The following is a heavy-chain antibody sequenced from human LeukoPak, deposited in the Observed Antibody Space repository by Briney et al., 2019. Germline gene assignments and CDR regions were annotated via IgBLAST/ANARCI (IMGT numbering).Heavy chain of an antibody. Sequence: ASVKVSCTASGSTFTSYYMHWVRQAPGQALERMGIINPSGGDTRFAEKFQGRVVVTRDTSTNTVYMELSSLRSEDTAVYYCARDGDRQSQQWLASPSVYWGQGALVTVSS. V-gene: IGHV1-46*01. D-gene: IGHD6-19*01. CDR1: GSTFTSYY. J-gene: IGHJ4*02. CDR3: ARDGDRQSQQWLASPSVY. CDR2: INPSGGDT.